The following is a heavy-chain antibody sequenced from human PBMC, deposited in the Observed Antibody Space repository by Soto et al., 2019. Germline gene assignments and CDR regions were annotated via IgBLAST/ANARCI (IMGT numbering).Heavy chain of an antibody. CDR2: ISRSGRTM. Sequence: EVQLVESGGGLVQPGGSLRLSCAASGFTFSSYEMNWVRQAPGKGLERVSYISRSGRTMEYADSVKGRFTISRDNAKNALYLQMNSLSAEDTALYYCASFYYDSAGYLYKDYWGQGTLVTVSS. CDR1: GFTFSSYE. CDR3: ASFYYDSAGYLYKDY. V-gene: IGHV3-48*03. J-gene: IGHJ4*02. D-gene: IGHD3-22*01.